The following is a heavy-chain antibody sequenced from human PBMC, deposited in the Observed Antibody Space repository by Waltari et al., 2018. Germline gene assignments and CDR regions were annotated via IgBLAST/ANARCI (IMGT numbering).Heavy chain of an antibody. CDR1: GFTFSSYG. D-gene: IGHD3-22*01. Sequence: QVQLVESGGGVVQPGRSLRLSCAASGFTFSSYGMHWVRQAGGKGMECVAVRGYDGSNKYYAESVKGRLTITRDNSKNTLYLQMNSLRAEDTAVYYCAREGGEYYDSSGYLADYWGQGTLVTVSS. CDR3: AREGGEYYDSSGYLADY. CDR2: RGYDGSNK. V-gene: IGHV3-33*01. J-gene: IGHJ4*02.